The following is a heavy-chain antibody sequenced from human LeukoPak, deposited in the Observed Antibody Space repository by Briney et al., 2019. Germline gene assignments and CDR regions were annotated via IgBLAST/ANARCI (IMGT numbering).Heavy chain of an antibody. D-gene: IGHD3-9*01. V-gene: IGHV1-24*01. CDR1: GYTFTSYD. J-gene: IGHJ4*02. CDR2: FDPEDGET. Sequence: ASVKVSCKASGYTFTSYDINWVRQATGQGLEWMGGFDPEDGETIYAQKFQGRATMTEDTSTDTAYMELSSLRSEDTAVYYCATGVRLRYFDWYNYWGQGTLVTVSS. CDR3: ATGVRLRYFDWYNY.